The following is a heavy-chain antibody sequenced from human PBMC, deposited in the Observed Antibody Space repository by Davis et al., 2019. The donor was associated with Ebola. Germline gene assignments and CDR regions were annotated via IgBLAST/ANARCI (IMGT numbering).Heavy chain of an antibody. J-gene: IGHJ4*02. CDR3: AAGRSEYDYIWGSYRYEGFDY. CDR1: GFTFTSSA. CDR2: IVVGSGNT. D-gene: IGHD3-16*02. V-gene: IGHV1-58*01. Sequence: SVKVSCKASGFTFTSSAVQWVRQARGQRLEWIGWIVVGSGNTNYAQKFQERVTITRDMSTSTAYMELSSLRSEDTAVYYCAAGRSEYDYIWGSYRYEGFDYWGQGTLVTVSS.